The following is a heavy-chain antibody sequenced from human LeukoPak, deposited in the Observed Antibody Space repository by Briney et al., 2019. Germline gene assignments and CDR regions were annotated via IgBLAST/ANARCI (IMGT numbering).Heavy chain of an antibody. Sequence: ALVKLCLSASGYTFTGYEMHWVRHPPGQGLEWMSWINTNSGGTEQAQKFPGRVTMTRDTASSTNYMQRSRRRYDDRAVYYCARERIAAAATSADYWGQGTLVTVSS. CDR3: ARERIAAAATSADY. CDR1: GYTFTGYE. J-gene: IGHJ4*02. D-gene: IGHD6-13*01. V-gene: IGHV1-2*02. CDR2: INTNSGGT.